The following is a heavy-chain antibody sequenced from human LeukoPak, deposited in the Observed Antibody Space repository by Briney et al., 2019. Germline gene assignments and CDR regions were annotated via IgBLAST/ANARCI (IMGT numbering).Heavy chain of an antibody. CDR1: GGSISSYY. J-gene: IGHJ6*03. CDR2: IYYSGST. D-gene: IGHD2-15*01. V-gene: IGHV4-59*01. Sequence: SETLSLTCTVSGGSISSYYWSWIRQPPGKGLEWIGYIYYSGSTNYNPSLKSRVTISVDTSKNQFSLKLSSVTAADTAVYYCAREGRCSGGSCYSYYYYMDVGGKGTTVTVSS. CDR3: AREGRCSGGSCYSYYYYMDV.